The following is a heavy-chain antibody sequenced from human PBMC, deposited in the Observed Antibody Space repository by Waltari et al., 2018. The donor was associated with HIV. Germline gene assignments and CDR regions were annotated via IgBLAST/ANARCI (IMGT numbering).Heavy chain of an antibody. CDR1: GFTFSSYI. CDR2: ISASGGRT. J-gene: IGHJ4*02. D-gene: IGHD6-19*01. Sequence: EVQLLESGGGLVQPGGSLSLSCAAPGFTFSSYILRWVRQAPGKGLEWVSGISASGGRTYYADPVKGRFTISRDNSKNTLYLQMNSLRAGDTAVYYCAKVTVGIAVAGTKDYWGQGTVVIVSS. V-gene: IGHV3-23*01. CDR3: AKVTVGIAVAGTKDY.